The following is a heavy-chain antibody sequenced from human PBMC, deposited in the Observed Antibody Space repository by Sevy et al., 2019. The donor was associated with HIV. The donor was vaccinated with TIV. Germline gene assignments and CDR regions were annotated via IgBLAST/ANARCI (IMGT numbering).Heavy chain of an antibody. D-gene: IGHD6-19*01. J-gene: IGHJ4*02. CDR3: AREDILVAGIGYYFHS. CDR2: IWYDGTNK. CDR1: GFSISDNG. V-gene: IGHV3-33*01. Sequence: GGSLRLSCAASGFSISDNGMHWVRQAPGKGLEWVAVIWYDGTNKEYADSVKGRFTISRDNAKNTLYLQMNSLRAEDTAVYYCAREDILVAGIGYYFHSWGQGTLVTVSS.